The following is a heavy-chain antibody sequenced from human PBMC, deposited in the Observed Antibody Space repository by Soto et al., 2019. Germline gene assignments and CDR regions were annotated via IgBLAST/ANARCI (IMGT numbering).Heavy chain of an antibody. V-gene: IGHV3-66*01. CDR1: GFTVSTDW. Sequence: GGSLRLSCAASGFTVSTDWVYWVRQAPGKGLEWVSLIKSGGNTYYADSVEGRFTISRDNSKNTVFLQMNSLRAEDTAVYYCVRENYYYGMDVWGQGTTVTVSS. CDR2: IKSGGNT. CDR3: VRENYYYGMDV. J-gene: IGHJ6*02.